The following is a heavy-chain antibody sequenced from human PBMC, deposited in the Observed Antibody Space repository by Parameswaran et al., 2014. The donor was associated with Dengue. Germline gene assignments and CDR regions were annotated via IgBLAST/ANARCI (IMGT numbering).Heavy chain of an antibody. J-gene: IGHJ6*02. CDR2: IYYSGST. CDR3: ARVGLLPDYYYGMDV. D-gene: IGHD2-15*01. Sequence: WIRQPPGKGLEWIGSIYYSGSTYYNPSLKSRVTISVDTSKNQFSLKLSSVTAADTAVYYCARVGLLPDYYYGMDVWGQGTTVTVSS. V-gene: IGHV4-39*07.